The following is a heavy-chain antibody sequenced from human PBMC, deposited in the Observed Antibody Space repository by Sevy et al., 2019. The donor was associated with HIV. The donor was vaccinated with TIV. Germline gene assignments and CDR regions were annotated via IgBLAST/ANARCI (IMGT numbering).Heavy chain of an antibody. V-gene: IGHV3-11*06. CDR3: ARDRRNYAGQYFDY. CDR2: ISSGSTYT. CDR1: GFTFSDYY. J-gene: IGHJ4*02. Sequence: GGSLRLSCAASGFTFSDYYMSWIRQAPGKGLEWVSDISSGSTYTKYADSVKGRFTISRDNAKNSLYPQMNSLRVEDTAIYYCARDRRNYAGQYFDYWGQGTLVTVSS. D-gene: IGHD1-7*01.